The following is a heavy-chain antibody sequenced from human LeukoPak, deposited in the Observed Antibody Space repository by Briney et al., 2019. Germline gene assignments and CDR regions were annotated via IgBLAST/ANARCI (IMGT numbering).Heavy chain of an antibody. D-gene: IGHD2-2*01. J-gene: IGHJ5*02. CDR3: AKGGYCSSTSCPNWFDP. CDR1: GFTFDDYA. Sequence: GGYLRRYCAASGFTFDDYAMHWVRQAPGKGLEWVSGISWNSGSIGYADSVKGRFTISRDNAKNSMYLQMNSLRAEDTALYYCAKGGYCSSTSCPNWFDPWGQGTLVTVSS. CDR2: ISWNSGSI. V-gene: IGHV3-9*01.